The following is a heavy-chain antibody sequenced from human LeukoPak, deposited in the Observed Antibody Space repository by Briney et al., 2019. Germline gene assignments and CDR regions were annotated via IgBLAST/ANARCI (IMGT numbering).Heavy chain of an antibody. CDR2: IYYSGST. V-gene: IGHV4-39*07. CDR1: GGSISSSSYY. Sequence: SETLSLTCTVSGGSISSSSYYWGWIRQPPGKGLEWIGSIYYSGSTYYNPSLKSRVTISVDTSKNQFSLKLSSVTAEDTAVYYCAKFPRDGMDVWGQGTTVTVSS. CDR3: AKFPRDGMDV. J-gene: IGHJ6*02.